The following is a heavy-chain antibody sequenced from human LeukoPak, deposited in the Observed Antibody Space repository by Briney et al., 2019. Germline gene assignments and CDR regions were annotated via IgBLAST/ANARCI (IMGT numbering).Heavy chain of an antibody. CDR1: GGSISSHY. V-gene: IGHV4-59*11. Sequence: SETLSLTCTVSGGSISSHYWSWIRQPPGKGLEWIGYIYYSGNTNSNPSLKSRVTMSVDTSKNQFSLKLSSVTAADTAVYYCAKSGYHGSSGYNWGQGTLVTVSS. CDR2: IYYSGNT. CDR3: AKSGYHGSSGYN. D-gene: IGHD3-22*01. J-gene: IGHJ4*02.